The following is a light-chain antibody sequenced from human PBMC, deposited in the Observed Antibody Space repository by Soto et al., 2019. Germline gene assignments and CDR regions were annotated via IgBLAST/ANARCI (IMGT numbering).Light chain of an antibody. CDR1: SSDVGGYNY. Sequence: SALTQPASVSGSPGQSITISCTGTSSDVGGYNYVSWYQQHPGKAPKLMIYDVSNRPSGVSSRFSGSKSGNTASLTISGLQAEDEADYYCISYTTSSTLYVVFGGGTKLTVL. J-gene: IGLJ2*01. CDR3: ISYTTSSTLYVV. CDR2: DVS. V-gene: IGLV2-14*01.